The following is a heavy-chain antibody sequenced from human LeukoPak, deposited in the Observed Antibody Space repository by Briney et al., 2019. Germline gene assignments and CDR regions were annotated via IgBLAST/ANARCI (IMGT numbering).Heavy chain of an antibody. CDR1: GYTFTSYG. CDR2: ISAYNGNT. Sequence: GASVKVSCKASGYTFTSYGISWVRQAPGQGLEWMGWISAYNGNTNYAQKLQGRVTMTTDTSTSTAYMELRSLRSDDTAVYYCARGPTVDSSSWYPLDYYYMDVWGKGTTVTVSS. V-gene: IGHV1-18*01. J-gene: IGHJ6*03. D-gene: IGHD6-13*01. CDR3: ARGPTVDSSSWYPLDYYYMDV.